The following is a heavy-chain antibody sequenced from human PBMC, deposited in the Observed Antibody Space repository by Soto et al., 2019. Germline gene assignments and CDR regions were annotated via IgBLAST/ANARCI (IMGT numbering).Heavy chain of an antibody. CDR1: GFTFSSYW. CDR3: ARDLPSHFYYYGMDV. V-gene: IGHV3-74*01. CDR2: INSDGSST. Sequence: EVQLVESGGGLVQPGGSLRLSCAASGFTFSSYWMHWVRQAPGKGLVWVSRINSDGSSTSYADSVKGRFTISRDNAKNTLYLQMNSLRAEDTAVYYCARDLPSHFYYYGMDVWGQGTTVTVSS. J-gene: IGHJ6*02.